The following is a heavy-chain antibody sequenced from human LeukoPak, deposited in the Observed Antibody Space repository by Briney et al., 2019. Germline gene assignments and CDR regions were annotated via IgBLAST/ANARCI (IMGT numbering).Heavy chain of an antibody. V-gene: IGHV3-21*01. CDR2: ISSSSSYI. J-gene: IGHJ3*02. Sequence: GGSLRLSCAASGFTFSSYSMNWVRQAPGKGLEWVSSISSSSSYIYYADSVKGRFTISRDDAKNSLYLQMNSLRAEDTAVYYCARGLVAVAGGDAFDIWGQGTMVTVSS. CDR3: ARGLVAVAGGDAFDI. CDR1: GFTFSSYS. D-gene: IGHD6-19*01.